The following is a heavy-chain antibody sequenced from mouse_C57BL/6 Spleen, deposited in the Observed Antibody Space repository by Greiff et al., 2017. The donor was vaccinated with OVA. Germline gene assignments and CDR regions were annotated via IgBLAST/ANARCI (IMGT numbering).Heavy chain of an antibody. CDR1: GYSITSGYY. D-gene: IGHD2-4*01. Sequence: EVKLMESGPGLVKPSQSLSLTCSVTGYSITSGYYWNWIRQFPGNKLEWMGYISYDGSNNYNPSLKNRISITRDTSKNQFFLKLNSVTTEDTATYYCARDPYDYDKGFAYWGQGTLVTVSA. CDR2: ISYDGSN. J-gene: IGHJ3*01. V-gene: IGHV3-6*01. CDR3: ARDPYDYDKGFAY.